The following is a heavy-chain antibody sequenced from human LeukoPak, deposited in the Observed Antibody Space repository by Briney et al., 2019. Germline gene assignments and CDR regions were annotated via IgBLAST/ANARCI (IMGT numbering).Heavy chain of an antibody. CDR2: IFYSGNT. V-gene: IGHV4-39*01. CDR1: GGSISSGGYY. D-gene: IGHD6-19*01. Sequence: SETLSLTCAVSGGSISSGGYYWGRIRQPPGKGLEWIGSIFYSGNTYYNPSLKSRITISVDTSKNQFSLKLSSVTAADTAVYYCARVAVAGTSFDYWGQGTLVTVSS. J-gene: IGHJ4*02. CDR3: ARVAVAGTSFDY.